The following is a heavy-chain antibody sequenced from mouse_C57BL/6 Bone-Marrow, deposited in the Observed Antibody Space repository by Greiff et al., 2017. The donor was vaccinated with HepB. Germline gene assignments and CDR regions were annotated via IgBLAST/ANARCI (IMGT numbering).Heavy chain of an antibody. J-gene: IGHJ1*03. CDR3: ARSDWYFDV. CDR1: GYTFTSYW. V-gene: IGHV1-64*01. CDR2: IHPNSGST. Sequence: QVHVKQPGAELVKPGASVKLSCKASGYTFTSYWMHWVKQRPGQGLEWIGMIHPNSGSTNYNEKFKSKATLTVDKSSSTAYMQLSSLTSEDSAVYYCARSDWYFDVWGTGTTVTVSS.